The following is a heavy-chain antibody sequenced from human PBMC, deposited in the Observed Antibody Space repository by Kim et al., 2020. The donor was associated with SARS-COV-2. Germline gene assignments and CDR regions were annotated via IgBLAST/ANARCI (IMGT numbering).Heavy chain of an antibody. J-gene: IGHJ4*02. Sequence: YTNYADSVKGRFTSSRDNAKNSLYLQMNSLRAEDTAVYYCARGTPIAAQCWGPGTLVTVSS. D-gene: IGHD6-6*01. CDR3: ARGTPIAAQC. V-gene: IGHV3-11*06. CDR2: YT.